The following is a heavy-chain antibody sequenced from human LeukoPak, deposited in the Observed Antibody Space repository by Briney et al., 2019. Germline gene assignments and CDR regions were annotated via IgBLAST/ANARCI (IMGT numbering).Heavy chain of an antibody. Sequence: ASVKVSCKASGYTLTSYDISWVRQAPGQGLEWMGWISANNGNTNYAQKLQGRVTMTTDTSTSTAYMELRSLISDDTAVYYCAREADCSGGSCYYYYGMDVWGQGTTVTVSS. CDR3: AREADCSGGSCYYYYGMDV. CDR2: ISANNGNT. D-gene: IGHD2-15*01. V-gene: IGHV1-18*01. CDR1: GYTLTSYD. J-gene: IGHJ6*02.